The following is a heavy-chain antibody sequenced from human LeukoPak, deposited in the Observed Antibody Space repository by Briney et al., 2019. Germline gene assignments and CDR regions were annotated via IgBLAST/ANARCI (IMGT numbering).Heavy chain of an antibody. Sequence: WASVKVSCKASGYTFTGYYMHWVRQAPGQGLEWMGWINPNSGGTNYAQKFQGRVTMTRDTSISTAYMELSRLRSDDTAEYYRARVGGYCSGGSCPIYYYYYGMDVWGQGTTVTVSS. CDR3: ARVGGYCSGGSCPIYYYYYGMDV. CDR1: GYTFTGYY. CDR2: INPNSGGT. D-gene: IGHD2-15*01. V-gene: IGHV1-2*02. J-gene: IGHJ6*02.